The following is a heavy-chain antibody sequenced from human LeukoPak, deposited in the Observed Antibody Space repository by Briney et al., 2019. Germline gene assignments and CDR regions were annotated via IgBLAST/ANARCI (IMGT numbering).Heavy chain of an antibody. CDR3: ARSKDILTGYCFDY. D-gene: IGHD3-9*01. CDR2: IYYSGST. J-gene: IGHJ4*02. CDR1: GGSISSYY. Sequence: SETLSLTCTVSGGSISSYYWSWIRQPPGKGLEWIGYIYYSGSTNYNPSLKGRVTISVDTSKNQFSLKLSSVTAADTAVYYCARSKDILTGYCFDYWGQGTLVTVSS. V-gene: IGHV4-59*01.